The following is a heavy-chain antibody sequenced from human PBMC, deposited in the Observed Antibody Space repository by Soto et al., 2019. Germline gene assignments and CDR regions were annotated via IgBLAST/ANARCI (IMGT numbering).Heavy chain of an antibody. J-gene: IGHJ2*01. CDR3: ARGGSLNWYFDL. CDR1: GFTFSSYW. CDR2: INSDGSST. Sequence: EVQLVESGGGLVQPGGSLRLSCAASGFTFSSYWMHWVRQAPGKGLVWVSRINSDGSSTSYADSVKGRFTISRDNAKNWLYLQMNSLRAEDTAVYYCARGGSLNWYFDLWGRGTLVTVSS. V-gene: IGHV3-74*01. D-gene: IGHD1-26*01.